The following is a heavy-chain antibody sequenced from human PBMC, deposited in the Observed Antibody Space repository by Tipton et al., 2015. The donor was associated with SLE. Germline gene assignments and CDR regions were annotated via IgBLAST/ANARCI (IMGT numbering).Heavy chain of an antibody. V-gene: IGHV4-34*01. CDR1: GGSFSGYY. CDR3: ARGELYSGASLYYFEY. Sequence: TLSLTCVVYGGSFSGYYCSWIRQPPGKGLEWIGEINHSGNTNYNPSLKSRVTISVDTSKNQFSLKLSSVTAADTAVYFCARGELYSGASLYYFEYWGQGTLVTVSS. D-gene: IGHD1-7*01. J-gene: IGHJ4*02. CDR2: INHSGNT.